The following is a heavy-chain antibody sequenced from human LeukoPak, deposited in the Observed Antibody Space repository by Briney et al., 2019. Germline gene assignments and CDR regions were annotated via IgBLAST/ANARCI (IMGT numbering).Heavy chain of an antibody. Sequence: ASVKVSCKASGGTFSSYAISWVRHAPGQGLEWMGGIIPIFGTANYAQKFQGRVTITTDESTSTAYMELSSLRSEDTAVYYCASGSGIDYNRFDPWGQGTLVTVSS. CDR3: ASGSGIDYNRFDP. CDR2: IIPIFGTA. D-gene: IGHD5-12*01. J-gene: IGHJ5*02. CDR1: GGTFSSYA. V-gene: IGHV1-69*05.